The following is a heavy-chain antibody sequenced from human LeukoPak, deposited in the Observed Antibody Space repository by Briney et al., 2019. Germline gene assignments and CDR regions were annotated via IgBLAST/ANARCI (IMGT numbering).Heavy chain of an antibody. CDR1: GSIFTSYW. Sequence: GAPLQISCKGSGSIFTSYWIGWVRPLPGKGLEGMGIIYPGDSDTTYSPSFQGQVTISADKSISTAYLQWSSLKASDTAIYYCARRQQQVLGAFDIGGQGTRVTVS. J-gene: IGHJ3*02. D-gene: IGHD6-13*01. CDR2: IYPGDSDT. V-gene: IGHV5-51*01. CDR3: ARRQQQVLGAFDI.